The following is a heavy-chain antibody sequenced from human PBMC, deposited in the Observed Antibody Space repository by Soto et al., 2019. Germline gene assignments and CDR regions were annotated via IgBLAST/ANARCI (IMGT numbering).Heavy chain of an antibody. CDR3: AREGYPSGRDALDI. D-gene: IGHD6-19*01. V-gene: IGHV1-69*01. J-gene: IGHJ3*02. Sequence: QVQLVQSGAEERKPGSSVKVSCKASGGTFSTYGISWVRQAPGQGLEWMGGISPMVGMANYAKTFQGRVTITADESTSTAHMELRSLRSADTAAYYCAREGYPSGRDALDIWGQGTMVTVSS. CDR1: GGTFSTYG. CDR2: ISPMVGMA.